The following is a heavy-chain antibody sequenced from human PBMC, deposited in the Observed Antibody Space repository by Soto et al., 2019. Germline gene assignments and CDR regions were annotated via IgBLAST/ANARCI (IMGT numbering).Heavy chain of an antibody. CDR1: GFSLSNARMG. CDR2: IFSDDDK. V-gene: IGHV2-26*01. D-gene: IGHD6-19*01. J-gene: IGHJ4*02. CDR3: ARSSYNSGWILDF. Sequence: QVTLKESGPVLVKPTETLTLTCTVSGFSLSNARMGVSWIRQPPGKALEWLAHIFSDDDKSYSTSLKSRLTTSKDTSKSQVVLIMTSMDPVDTATYYCARSSYNSGWILDFWGQGTLVTVSS.